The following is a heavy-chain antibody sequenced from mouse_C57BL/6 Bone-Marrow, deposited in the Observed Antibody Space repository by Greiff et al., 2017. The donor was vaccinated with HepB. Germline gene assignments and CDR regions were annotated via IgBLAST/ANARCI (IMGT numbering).Heavy chain of an antibody. Sequence: EVKVVESGGGLVKPGGSLKLSCAASGFTFSDYGMHWVRQAPEKGLEWVAYISSGSSTIYYADTVKGRFTISRDNAKNTLFLQMTSLRSEDTAMYYCARPYYGSSSYYFDYWGQGTTLTVSS. CDR2: ISSGSSTI. CDR3: ARPYYGSSSYYFDY. D-gene: IGHD1-1*01. J-gene: IGHJ2*01. CDR1: GFTFSDYG. V-gene: IGHV5-17*01.